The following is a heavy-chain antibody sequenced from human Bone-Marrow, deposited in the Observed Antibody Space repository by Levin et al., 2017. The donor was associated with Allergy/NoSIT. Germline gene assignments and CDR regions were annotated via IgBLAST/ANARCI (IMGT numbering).Heavy chain of an antibody. CDR1: GHTVSQLY. V-gene: IGHV1-24*01. D-gene: IGHD3-16*01. Sequence: ASVKVSCKIAGHTVSQLYIQWVRQAPGEKLEWMGGFDPEEGETIYAQKFQGRATMTEDRSTDIAYMELRRLTSEDTAVYYCATDYADQGIITSVRFYGMDVWGQGTTVTVSS. J-gene: IGHJ6*02. CDR2: FDPEEGET. CDR3: ATDYADQGIITSVRFYGMDV.